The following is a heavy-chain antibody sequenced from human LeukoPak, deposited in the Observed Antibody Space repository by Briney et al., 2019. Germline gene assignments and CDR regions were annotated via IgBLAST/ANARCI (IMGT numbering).Heavy chain of an antibody. CDR2: IYHSGST. CDR1: GYSISSGYY. V-gene: IGHV4-38-2*02. Sequence: PSETLSLTCTVSGYSISSGYYWGWIRQPPGKGLEWIGSIYHSGSTYYNPSLKSRVTISVDTSKNQFSLKLSSVTAADTAVYYCARDRSIYDSSGYHADDYWGQGTLVTVSS. J-gene: IGHJ4*02. D-gene: IGHD3-22*01. CDR3: ARDRSIYDSSGYHADDY.